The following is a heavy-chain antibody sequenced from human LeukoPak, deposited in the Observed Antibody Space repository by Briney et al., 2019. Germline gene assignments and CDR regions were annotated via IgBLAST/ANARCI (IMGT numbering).Heavy chain of an antibody. CDR3: AKDLGYSYGFGGDYYYGMDV. CDR1: GFTFSSYA. CDR2: ISGSGGST. V-gene: IGHV3-23*01. Sequence: PGASLRLSCAASGFTFSSYAMSWVRQAPEKGLEWVSAISGSGGSTYYADSVKGRFAISRDNSKNTLYLQMNSPRAEDTAVYYCAKDLGYSYGFGGDYYYGMDVWGQGTTVTVSS. J-gene: IGHJ6*02. D-gene: IGHD5-18*01.